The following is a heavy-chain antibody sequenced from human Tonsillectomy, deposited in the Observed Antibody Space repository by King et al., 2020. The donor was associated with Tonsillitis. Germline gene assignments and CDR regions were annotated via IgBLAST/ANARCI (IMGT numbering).Heavy chain of an antibody. CDR2: IAYDGSNK. V-gene: IGHV3-30-3*01. CDR3: ARDLPALLRYFDMRYYYGMDV. J-gene: IGHJ6*02. D-gene: IGHD3-9*01. CDR1: GFTFSSYA. Sequence: VQLVQSGGGVVQPGRSLRLSCAASGFTFSSYAMHWVRQAPGKGLEWVAVIAYDGSNKYYADSVKGRFTISRDNSKNTLYLQMNSLRAEDTAVYYCARDLPALLRYFDMRYYYGMDVWGQGTTVTVSS.